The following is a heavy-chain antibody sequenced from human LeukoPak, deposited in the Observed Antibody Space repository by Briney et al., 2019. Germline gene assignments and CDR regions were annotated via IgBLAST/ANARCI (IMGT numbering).Heavy chain of an antibody. V-gene: IGHV3-64*01. D-gene: IGHD2-21*02. Sequence: SGGSLRLSCAASGFTFSSYAMHWVRQAPGKGLEYVSAISSNGGSTYYANSVKGRFTISRDNSKNTVYLQIDSLRAEDTAVYYCAKCMSGSGVCLNFDSWGQGILVTVSS. CDR1: GFTFSSYA. J-gene: IGHJ4*02. CDR3: AKCMSGSGVCLNFDS. CDR2: ISSNGGST.